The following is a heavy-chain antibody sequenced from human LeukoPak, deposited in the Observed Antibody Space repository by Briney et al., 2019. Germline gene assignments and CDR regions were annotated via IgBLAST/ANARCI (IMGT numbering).Heavy chain of an antibody. CDR3: AREVDDYHTRDYSIDAFDI. Sequence: GASVKVSCKASGYTFTNYGISWVRQAPGQGLEWMGWISGYNGNTNYAQKLQGRVTMTTDTSTSTAYMELRSLRSDDTAVYYCAREVDDYHTRDYSIDAFDIWGQGTIVTVSS. CDR2: ISGYNGNT. CDR1: GYTFTNYG. V-gene: IGHV1-18*01. D-gene: IGHD3-22*01. J-gene: IGHJ3*02.